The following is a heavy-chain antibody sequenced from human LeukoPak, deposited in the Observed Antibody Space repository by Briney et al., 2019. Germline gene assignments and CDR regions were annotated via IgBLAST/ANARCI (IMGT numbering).Heavy chain of an antibody. CDR1: GFTFSSYG. Sequence: PGGSLRLSCAASGFTFSSYGMHWVRQAPGKGLEWVAVISYDGSNKYYADSVKGRFTISRDNSKNTLYLQMNSLRAEDTAVYYCARLSGSYFDYWGQGTLVTVSS. D-gene: IGHD1-26*01. CDR2: ISYDGSNK. V-gene: IGHV3-30*03. J-gene: IGHJ4*02. CDR3: ARLSGSYFDY.